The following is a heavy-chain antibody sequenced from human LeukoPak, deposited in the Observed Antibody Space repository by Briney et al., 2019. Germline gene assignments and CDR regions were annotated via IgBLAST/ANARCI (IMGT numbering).Heavy chain of an antibody. CDR3: AKDPYCSSTSCYERRIDWLDP. Sequence: PGGSLRLSCAASGFTFSSYGMHWVRQAPAKGLEWVAFIPYEGSNKYYADTVKGRFTISRDNCKNTLYLQMTSLRAEDTAVYYCAKDPYCSSTSCYERRIDWLDPWGQGTLVTVSS. CDR2: IPYEGSNK. D-gene: IGHD2-2*01. CDR1: GFTFSSYG. V-gene: IGHV3-30*02. J-gene: IGHJ5*02.